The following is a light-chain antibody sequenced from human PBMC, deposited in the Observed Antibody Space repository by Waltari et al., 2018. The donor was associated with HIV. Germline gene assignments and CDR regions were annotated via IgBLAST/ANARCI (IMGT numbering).Light chain of an antibody. Sequence: QSVMTQPPSVSGAPGQRVTISCTGSSSNIGAGYDVHWYQQLPGTAPNLLIYGNSKRPSGVPDRFSGSKSGTSASLAITGLQAEDEADYYCQSYDTSLSGNYVFGTGTKVTVL. CDR2: GNS. J-gene: IGLJ1*01. CDR1: SSNIGAGYD. CDR3: QSYDTSLSGNYV. V-gene: IGLV1-40*01.